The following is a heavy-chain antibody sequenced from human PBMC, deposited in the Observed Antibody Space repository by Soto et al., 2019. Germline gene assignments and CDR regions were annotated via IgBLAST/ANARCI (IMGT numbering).Heavy chain of an antibody. Sequence: SGPTLVNPTQTLTLTCTCSGFPVKTSGVGVGWIRQPPGKTLEWLALIYWNDFKRHTPSLESRLTITKDTSKNQVVLSVTNVDPADTATYYCAHSRGYNGYEGPPLYEMDVWGQGTTVTAP. CDR1: GFPVKTSGVG. J-gene: IGHJ6*02. V-gene: IGHV2-5*01. CDR3: AHSRGYNGYEGPPLYEMDV. CDR2: IYWNDFK. D-gene: IGHD5-12*01.